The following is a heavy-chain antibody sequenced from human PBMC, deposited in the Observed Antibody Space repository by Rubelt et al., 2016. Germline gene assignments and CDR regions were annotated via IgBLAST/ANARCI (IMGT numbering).Heavy chain of an antibody. V-gene: IGHV1-8*03. CDR3: SRGSGTAEWYFDL. Sequence: QAQLVQSGAEVKKPGASVKVSCKASGYAFTAYYVHWVRQAPGQGLEWMGGFDPEDGETVYAQSFQGRVTITRDTSWTTALVEVGSLSAEDTAVYHCSRGSGTAEWYFDLWGRGTVVSVSS. CDR2: FDPEDGET. D-gene: IGHD1-7*01. J-gene: IGHJ2*01. CDR1: GYAFTAYY.